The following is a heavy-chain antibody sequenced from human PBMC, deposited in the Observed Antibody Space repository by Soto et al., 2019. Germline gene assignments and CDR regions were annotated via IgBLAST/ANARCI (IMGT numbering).Heavy chain of an antibody. CDR3: ARQMESSGNFPPWFDS. CDR2: VKQDGSEK. J-gene: IGHJ5*01. Sequence: EVQLVESGGGLVQPGGSLRLSCAASGFTFSNYWMSWVRQTPGKGLEWVANVKQDGSEKYYVASVRGRFTISRDNDKNSLDLQMKSLTAEDTAVYYCARQMESSGNFPPWFDSWGQGTLVTVSS. V-gene: IGHV3-7*01. CDR1: GFTFSNYW. D-gene: IGHD3-22*01.